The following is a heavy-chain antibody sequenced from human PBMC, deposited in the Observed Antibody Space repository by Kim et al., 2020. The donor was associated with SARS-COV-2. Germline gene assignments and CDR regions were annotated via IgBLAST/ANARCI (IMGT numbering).Heavy chain of an antibody. V-gene: IGHV1-3*01. CDR3: ARDIVATFGYYYGMDV. D-gene: IGHD5-12*01. J-gene: IGHJ6*02. Sequence: VQGRITITRDTSARPAYMELSSLRSEDTAVYYCARDIVATFGYYYGMDVWGQGTTVTVSS.